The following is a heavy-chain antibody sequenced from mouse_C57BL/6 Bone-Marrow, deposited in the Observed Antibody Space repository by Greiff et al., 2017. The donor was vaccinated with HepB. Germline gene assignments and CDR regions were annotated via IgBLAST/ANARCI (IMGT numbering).Heavy chain of an antibody. J-gene: IGHJ4*01. D-gene: IGHD2-1*01. CDR1: GYTFTSYW. Sequence: QVQLQQSGAELAKPGASVKLSCKASGYTFTSYWMHWVKQRPGQGLEWIGYINPSSGYTKYNQKFKDKATLTADKPSSTAYMQLSSLTYEDSAVYYCARRGNYLYYYAMDYWGQGTSVTVSS. CDR3: ARRGNYLYYYAMDY. V-gene: IGHV1-7*01. CDR2: INPSSGYT.